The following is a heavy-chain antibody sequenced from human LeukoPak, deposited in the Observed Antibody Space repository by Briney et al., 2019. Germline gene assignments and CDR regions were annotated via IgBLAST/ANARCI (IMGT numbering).Heavy chain of an antibody. CDR3: AITVDCRATTDCYSYFHH. D-gene: IGHD2-21*02. Sequence: GGSLRLSCATSGFTFSTSGMHWVRQAPGKGLVWVSRVSNDGTYTEYADSVKGRFTISRDNAKDTLYLQVNSLRAEDTAVYYCAITVDCRATTDCYSYFHHWGQGTLVTVSS. CDR2: VSNDGTYT. J-gene: IGHJ1*01. V-gene: IGHV3-74*03. CDR1: GFTFSTSG.